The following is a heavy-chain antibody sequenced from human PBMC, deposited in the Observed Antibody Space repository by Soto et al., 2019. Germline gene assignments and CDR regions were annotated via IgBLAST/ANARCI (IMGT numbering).Heavy chain of an antibody. J-gene: IGHJ6*02. V-gene: IGHV3-33*01. CDR1: GFTFSSYG. CDR3: ARDKLGFYGMDV. D-gene: IGHD6-6*01. CDR2: IWYDGSNK. Sequence: GSLRLSCAAFGFTFSSYGIHWVRQAPGKGLEWVAVIWYDGSNKYYADSVKGRFTISRDNSKNTLYLQMNSLRAEDTAVYYCARDKLGFYGMDVWGQGTTVTVYS.